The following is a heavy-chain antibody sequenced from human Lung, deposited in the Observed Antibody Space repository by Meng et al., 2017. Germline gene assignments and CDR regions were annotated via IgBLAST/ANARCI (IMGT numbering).Heavy chain of an antibody. V-gene: IGHV1-69*13. J-gene: IGHJ4*02. CDR2: LIAVFDKT. D-gene: IGHD1-14*01. Sequence: QVQLVQSGAEVKKPGSSVKVDCKTSGGSFSTHTFSWVRQAPGQGLEWMGGLIAVFDKTKAAPRFQDRVTFTADESTSTAYMELSSLTFDDTAVYFCARGRRNEPLFDYWGQGTLVTDSS. CDR3: ARGRRNEPLFDY. CDR1: GGSFSTHT.